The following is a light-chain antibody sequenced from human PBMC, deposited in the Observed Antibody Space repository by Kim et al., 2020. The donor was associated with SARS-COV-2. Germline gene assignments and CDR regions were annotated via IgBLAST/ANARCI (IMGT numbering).Light chain of an antibody. CDR2: GTS. V-gene: IGKV3-20*01. CDR1: QSVSKNY. Sequence: EIVLTQSPDTLSLSPGERATLSCRASQSVSKNYIAWYQRKPGQAPRRLIYGTSIRATGIPDRFSGSGSGTDFTLTISRLEPEDFAVFYCQQPDPSPWTFGQETKVEIK. J-gene: IGKJ1*01. CDR3: QQPDPSPWT.